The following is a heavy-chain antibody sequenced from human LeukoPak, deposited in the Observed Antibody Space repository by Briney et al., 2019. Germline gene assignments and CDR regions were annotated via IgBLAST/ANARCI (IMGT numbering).Heavy chain of an antibody. CDR2: IWNDGSNK. V-gene: IGHV3-33*06. J-gene: IGHJ4*02. D-gene: IGHD3-10*01. CDR3: AKGRGDQPYDY. CDR1: GFTFSTYG. Sequence: GGSLRLSCAASGFTFSTYGIHWVRQAPGKGLEWVAVIWNDGSNKFYADSVKGRFTISRDNSKSTLYLQMNSLRAEDTAVYYCAKGRGDQPYDYWGQGTLVTVSS.